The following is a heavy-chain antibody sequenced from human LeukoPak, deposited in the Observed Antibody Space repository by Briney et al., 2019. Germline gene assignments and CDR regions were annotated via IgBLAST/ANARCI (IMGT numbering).Heavy chain of an antibody. D-gene: IGHD4-17*01. J-gene: IGHJ4*02. CDR1: RFTFSTYT. Sequence: PVGSLRLSCAASRFTFSTYTMSWVRQAPGKGLEWVSSISSSSRYIYYADSVKGRFTISRDNAKNSLYLQMNTLRAEDTAVYYCARDRTTVTSFDYWGQGTLVIVSS. V-gene: IGHV3-21*01. CDR2: ISSSSRYI. CDR3: ARDRTTVTSFDY.